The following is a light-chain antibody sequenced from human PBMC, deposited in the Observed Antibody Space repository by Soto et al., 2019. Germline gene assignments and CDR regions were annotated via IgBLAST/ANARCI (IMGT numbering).Light chain of an antibody. Sequence: EILLTQSPGTLSLSPGERATLSCRASRNINGNYLGWYQLKRGKAPRLLIYGTSTRDTGIPDRFSGRGSGTDFTLPISRLEPEDFSLYYCQQRSGWPPTFGQGTRLEIK. CDR2: GTS. V-gene: IGKV3D-20*02. J-gene: IGKJ5*01. CDR1: RNINGNY. CDR3: QQRSGWPPT.